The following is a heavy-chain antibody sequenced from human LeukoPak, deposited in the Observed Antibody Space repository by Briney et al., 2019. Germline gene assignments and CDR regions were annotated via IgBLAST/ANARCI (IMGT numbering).Heavy chain of an antibody. J-gene: IGHJ4*02. D-gene: IGHD6-6*01. Sequence: GGSLRLSCAASGFTVSSNYMSWVRQAPGKGLEWVSVIYSVGTTYYADSVKGRFTISRDNSKNTLYLQMNSLKAEDTAVYYCARDDPSMIAALHYWGQGTLVTVSS. CDR3: ARDDPSMIAALHY. V-gene: IGHV3-66*01. CDR2: IYSVGTT. CDR1: GFTVSSNY.